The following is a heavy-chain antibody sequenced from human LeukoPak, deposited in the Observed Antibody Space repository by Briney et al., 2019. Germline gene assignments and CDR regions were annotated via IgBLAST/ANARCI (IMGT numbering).Heavy chain of an antibody. CDR1: GGSFSGYY. Sequence: SETLSLTCAVYGGSFSGYYWSWIRQPPGKGPEWIGEINHSGSTNYNPSLKSRVTISVDTSKNQFSLKLSSVTAADTAVYYCARERSHCSSTSCYGVAPYYYMDVWGKGTTVTVSS. J-gene: IGHJ6*03. CDR3: ARERSHCSSTSCYGVAPYYYMDV. D-gene: IGHD2-2*01. CDR2: INHSGST. V-gene: IGHV4-34*01.